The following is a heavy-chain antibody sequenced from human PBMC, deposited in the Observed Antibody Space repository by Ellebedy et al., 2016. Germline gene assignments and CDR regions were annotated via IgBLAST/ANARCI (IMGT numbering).Heavy chain of an antibody. CDR3: ARVHRPSYTSGRRFDY. CDR2: VNHSGDT. CDR1: GASFSDYY. V-gene: IGHV4-34*01. Sequence: SETLSLTCAVYGASFSDYYGSWIRQPPGKGLEWIGEVNHSGDTNYNPYLKSRVTISVDTSKNQFSLKLNSVTAADTAVYYCARVHRPSYTSGRRFDYWGQGTLVTVSS. J-gene: IGHJ4*02. D-gene: IGHD5-18*01.